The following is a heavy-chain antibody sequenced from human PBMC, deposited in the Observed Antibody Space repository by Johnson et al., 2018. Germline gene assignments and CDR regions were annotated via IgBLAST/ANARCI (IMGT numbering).Heavy chain of an antibody. J-gene: IGHJ6*02. Sequence: VQLVESGGGVVQPGRSLRLSCAASGFTFSSYGMHWVRQAPGKGLAWVAVISYDGSNKYYADSVKGRFTISRDNSKNTRYLQMNSLRAEDTDVYYCASTPDIVVVPAAIRVYYGMDVWGQGTTVTVSS. CDR2: ISYDGSNK. D-gene: IGHD2-2*02. CDR3: ASTPDIVVVPAAIRVYYGMDV. V-gene: IGHV3-30*03. CDR1: GFTFSSYG.